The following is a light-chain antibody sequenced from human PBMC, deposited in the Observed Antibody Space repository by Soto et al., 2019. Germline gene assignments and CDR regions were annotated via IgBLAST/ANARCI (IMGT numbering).Light chain of an antibody. J-gene: IGLJ2*01. V-gene: IGLV3-1*01. CDR1: KLGDKY. Sequence: SYELTQPPSVSVSTGLTASITCSGNKLGDKYACWYQQKPGQSPVLVIYQDSKRPSGIPERFSGSNSGNTATLTISGTQAMDESDYYCQAWDSSTYVVFGGGTQLTVL. CDR2: QDS. CDR3: QAWDSSTYVV.